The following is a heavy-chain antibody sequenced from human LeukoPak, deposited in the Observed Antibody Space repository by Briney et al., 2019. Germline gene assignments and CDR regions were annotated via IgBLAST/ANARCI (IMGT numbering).Heavy chain of an antibody. Sequence: SETLSLTCTVSGGSISSYYWSWIRQPPGKGLEWIGYIYYSGSTNYNPSLKSRVTISVDTSKNQFSLKLSSVTAADTAVYYCARGYGSGSYYPPATYYYYGMDVWGQGTTVTVSS. D-gene: IGHD3-10*01. J-gene: IGHJ6*02. V-gene: IGHV4-59*12. CDR3: ARGYGSGSYYPPATYYYYGMDV. CDR2: IYYSGST. CDR1: GGSISSYY.